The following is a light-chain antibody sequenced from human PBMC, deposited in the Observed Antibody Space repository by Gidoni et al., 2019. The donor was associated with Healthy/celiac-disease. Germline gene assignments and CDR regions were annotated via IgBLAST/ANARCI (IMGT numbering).Light chain of an antibody. J-gene: IGKJ1*01. Sequence: DIQMTQSPSSLYASVGDRVTITCRASQGISNYLAWYQQKPGKVPKLLIYAASTLQSGVPSRFSGSGSGTDFTLTISSLQPEDVATYYCQKYNSALTWTFGQGTKVEIK. CDR2: AAS. CDR1: QGISNY. CDR3: QKYNSALTWT. V-gene: IGKV1-27*01.